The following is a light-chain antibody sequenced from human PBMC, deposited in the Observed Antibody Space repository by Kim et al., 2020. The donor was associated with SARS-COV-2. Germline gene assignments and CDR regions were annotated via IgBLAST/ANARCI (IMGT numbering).Light chain of an antibody. J-gene: IGLJ2*01. CDR3: SSYTSSSTSHVV. CDR2: DVS. Sequence: QSALTQPASVSGSPGQSITISCTGTSSDVGGYNYVSWYQQHPGKAPKLMIYDVSNRPSGVSNRFSGSKSGNTASLTSSGLQAEDDADYYCSSYTSSSTSHVVFGGGTQLTVL. CDR1: SSDVGGYNY. V-gene: IGLV2-14*03.